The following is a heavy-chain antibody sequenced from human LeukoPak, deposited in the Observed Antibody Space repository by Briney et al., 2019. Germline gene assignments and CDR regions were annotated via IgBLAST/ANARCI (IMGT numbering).Heavy chain of an antibody. V-gene: IGHV3-7*03. J-gene: IGHJ4*02. Sequence: GGSLRLSCAASGFTFSNYWMHWVRQAPGKGLEWVANIQQDGSEQYYVDSVKGRFTISRDNAKNSLYLQLNSLRAEDTALYYCAKAFGTNGYFQLPIDFWGQGTLVTVSS. CDR3: AKAFGTNGYFQLPIDF. CDR2: IQQDGSEQ. D-gene: IGHD2-8*01. CDR1: GFTFSNYW.